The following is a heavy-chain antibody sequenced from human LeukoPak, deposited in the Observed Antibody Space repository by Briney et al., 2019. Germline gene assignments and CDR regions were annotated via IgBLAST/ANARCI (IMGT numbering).Heavy chain of an antibody. CDR2: IIPIFGTA. CDR3: AREPRVRFLEWPLDY. Sequence: SVKVSCKATGGTFSSYAISWVRQAPGQGLEWMGRIIPIFGTANYAQKFQGRVTITTDESTSTAYMELSSLRSEDTAVYYCAREPRVRFLEWPLDYWGQGTLVTVSS. V-gene: IGHV1-69*05. J-gene: IGHJ4*02. D-gene: IGHD3-3*01. CDR1: GGTFSSYA.